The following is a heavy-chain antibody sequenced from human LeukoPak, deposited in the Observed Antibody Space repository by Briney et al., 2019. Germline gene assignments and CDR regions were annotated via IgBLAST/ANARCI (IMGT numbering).Heavy chain of an antibody. CDR2: ISGSGGST. J-gene: IGHJ4*02. D-gene: IGHD4-17*01. V-gene: IGHV3-23*01. CDR3: AKVKDYGDYFEFDY. Sequence: GGSLRLSCAASGFIFSSYAMSWVRQAPGKGLEWVSAISGSGGSTYYADSVKGRFTISRDNSKNTLYLQMISLRAEDTAVYYCAKVKDYGDYFEFDYWGQGTLVTVSS. CDR1: GFIFSSYA.